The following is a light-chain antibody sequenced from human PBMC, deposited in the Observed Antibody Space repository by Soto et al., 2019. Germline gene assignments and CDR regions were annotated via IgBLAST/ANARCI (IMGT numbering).Light chain of an antibody. CDR2: SAS. V-gene: IGKV1-39*01. J-gene: IGKJ1*01. CDR1: QHVDRY. Sequence: DIQMTPSPPSLSASVGDSVTITCRTSQHVDRYLSWYQQIPGRAPKLLIYSASSLVSGVPPRFRGSASGTEFTLSISSLQREDFATYFCQQSSNIPWTFGQGTKVDIK. CDR3: QQSSNIPWT.